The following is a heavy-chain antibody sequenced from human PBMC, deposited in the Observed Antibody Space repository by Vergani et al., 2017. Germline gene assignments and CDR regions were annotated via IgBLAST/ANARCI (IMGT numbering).Heavy chain of an antibody. V-gene: IGHV4-4*02. Sequence: QVQLQESGPGLVKPLGTLSLTCAVPGGSLSSSNWWSWVRQPPGKGLEWIGEIYHSGSTNYNPSLKSRVTISVDKSKNQFSLKLSSVTAADTAVYYCARAVMVRGVIPYGFDIWGQGTMVTVSS. CDR2: IYHSGST. J-gene: IGHJ3*02. D-gene: IGHD3-10*01. CDR1: GGSLSSSNW. CDR3: ARAVMVRGVIPYGFDI.